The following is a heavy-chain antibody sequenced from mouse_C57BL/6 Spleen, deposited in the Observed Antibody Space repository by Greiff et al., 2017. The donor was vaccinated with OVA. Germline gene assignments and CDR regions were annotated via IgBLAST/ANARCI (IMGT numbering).Heavy chain of an antibody. CDR3: ARGQLRLRVDY. D-gene: IGHD3-2*02. Sequence: VQLQQSGAELVMPGASVKLSCKASGYTFTSYWLHWVKQRPGHGLEWIGEIDPSDSYTNYNQKFKGKSTLTVDKSSSTAYMQLSSRTSEDAAVYYCARGQLRLRVDYWGQGTTLTVSS. J-gene: IGHJ2*01. CDR2: IDPSDSYT. CDR1: GYTFTSYW. V-gene: IGHV1-69*01.